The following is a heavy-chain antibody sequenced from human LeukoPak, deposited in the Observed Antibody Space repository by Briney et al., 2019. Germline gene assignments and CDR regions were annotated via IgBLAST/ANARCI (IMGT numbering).Heavy chain of an antibody. CDR3: ARDFGSSWPLDY. D-gene: IGHD6-13*01. CDR2: INHSGST. J-gene: IGHJ4*02. V-gene: IGHV4-34*01. Sequence: SETLSLTCAVYGGSFSGYYWSWIRQPPGKGLEWIGEINHSGSTNYNPSLKSRVTISVDTSKNQFSLKLSSVTAADTAVYYCARDFGSSWPLDYWGQGTLVTVSS. CDR1: GGSFSGYY.